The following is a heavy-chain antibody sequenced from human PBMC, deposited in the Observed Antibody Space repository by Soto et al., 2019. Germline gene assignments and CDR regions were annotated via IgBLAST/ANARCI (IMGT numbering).Heavy chain of an antibody. CDR3: TTDLRPFIVVVPAAAGDAFDI. J-gene: IGHJ3*02. V-gene: IGHV3-15*01. Sequence: GGSLRLSCAASGFTFSNAWMSWVRQAPGKGLEWVGRIKSKTDGGTTDYAAPVKGRFTISRDDSKNTLYLQMNSLKTEDTAVYYCTTDLRPFIVVVPAAAGDAFDIWGQGTMVTVSS. D-gene: IGHD2-2*01. CDR2: IKSKTDGGTT. CDR1: GFTFSNAW.